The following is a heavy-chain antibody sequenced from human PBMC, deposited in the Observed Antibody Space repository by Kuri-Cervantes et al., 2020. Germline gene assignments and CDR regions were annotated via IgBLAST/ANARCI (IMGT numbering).Heavy chain of an antibody. CDR3: AREEGWQWLVGGGGGMDV. J-gene: IGHJ6*02. CDR1: GYTFTGYY. V-gene: IGHV1-2*02. Sequence: ASVKVSCKASGYTFTGYYMHWVRQAPGQGLEWMGWINPNSGGTNYAQKFQGRVTMTGDTSIRTAYMELSSLRSEDTAVYYCAREEGWQWLVGGGGGMDVWGQGTTVTVSS. CDR2: INPNSGGT. D-gene: IGHD6-19*01.